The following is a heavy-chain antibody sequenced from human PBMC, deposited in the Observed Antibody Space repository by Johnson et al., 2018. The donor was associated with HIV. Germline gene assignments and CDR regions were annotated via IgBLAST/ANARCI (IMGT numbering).Heavy chain of an antibody. CDR3: AKGKESSSWLDAFDI. Sequence: VQLVESGGGVVQPGGSLRLSCAASGFTFSSYGMHWVRQAPGKGLEWVSAISGSGGSTYYADSVKGRFTISRDNSKNTLYLQMNSLRAEGTAVYYCAKGKESSSWLDAFDIWGQGTMVTVSS. CDR1: GFTFSSYG. J-gene: IGHJ3*02. CDR2: ISGSGGST. D-gene: IGHD6-13*01. V-gene: IGHV3-23*04.